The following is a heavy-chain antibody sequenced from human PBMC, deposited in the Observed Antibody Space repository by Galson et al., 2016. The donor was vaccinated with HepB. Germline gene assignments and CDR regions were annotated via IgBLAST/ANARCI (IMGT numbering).Heavy chain of an antibody. Sequence: ETLSLTCAVYGGSFSGLYWRWIRQSPGKGLEWIGEIDYRGGTNYNPSLESRVTISADSSKNQFSLQVRSVTAADTAVYFCASEGPGTPFEYWGHGTLVTVSS. J-gene: IGHJ4*01. V-gene: IGHV4-34*01. D-gene: IGHD3-10*01. CDR2: IDYRGGT. CDR3: ASEGPGTPFEY. CDR1: GGSFSGLY.